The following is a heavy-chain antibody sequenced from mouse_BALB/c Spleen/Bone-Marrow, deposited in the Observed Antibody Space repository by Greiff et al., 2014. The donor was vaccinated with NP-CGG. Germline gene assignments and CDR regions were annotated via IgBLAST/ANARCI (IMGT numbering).Heavy chain of an antibody. V-gene: IGHV1-14*01. J-gene: IGHJ2*01. Sequence: VQLKESGPELVKPGASVKMSCKASGYTFTSYVIHWVKQKPGQRLEWIGYINPYNDATKFNERFKGKATLTSDKSSSTAYMVLSSLTSEDSAVYYCAREGVDYFDYWGQGTTLTVSS. CDR2: INPYNDAT. CDR1: GYTFTSYV. CDR3: AREGVDYFDY.